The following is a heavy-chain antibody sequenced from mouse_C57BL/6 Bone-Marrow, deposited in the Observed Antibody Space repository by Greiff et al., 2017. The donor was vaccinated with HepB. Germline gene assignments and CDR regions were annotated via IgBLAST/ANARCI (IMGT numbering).Heavy chain of an antibody. V-gene: IGHV1-5*01. CDR2: IHPGNSDT. D-gene: IGHD6-5*01. Sequence: VQLQQSGTVLARPGASVKMSCKTSGYTFTSYWMHWVKQRPGQGLEWIGAIHPGNSDTSYNQKFKGKAKLTAVTSASTAYMELSSLTNEDAAVYYCTRTCYASYYYAMDCWGQGTTVTVSS. CDR1: GYTFTSYW. CDR3: TRTCYASYYYAMDC. J-gene: IGHJ4*01.